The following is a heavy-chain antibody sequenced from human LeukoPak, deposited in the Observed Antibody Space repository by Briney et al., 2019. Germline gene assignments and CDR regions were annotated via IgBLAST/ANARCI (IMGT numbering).Heavy chain of an antibody. J-gene: IGHJ5*02. CDR2: ISYDGSNK. CDR3: AKQPSTWELLRSGGFDP. CDR1: GFTFSSYG. D-gene: IGHD1-26*01. V-gene: IGHV3-30*18. Sequence: PGGSLRLSCAASGFTFSSYGMHWVRQAPGKGLEWVAVISYDGSNKYYADSVKGRFTISRDNSKNTLYLQMNSLRAEDTAVYYCAKQPSTWELLRSGGFDPWGQGTLVTVSS.